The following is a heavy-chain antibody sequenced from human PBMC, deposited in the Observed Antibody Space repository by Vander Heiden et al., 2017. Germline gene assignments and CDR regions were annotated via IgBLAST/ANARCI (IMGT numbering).Heavy chain of an antibody. CDR1: GFTFSSYA. V-gene: IGHV3-23*01. CDR3: AKDRDYVWGSYQTYNWFDP. CDR2: ISGSGGST. Sequence: EVQLLESGGGLVPPGGSLRLSCAASGFTFSSYAMSWVRQAPGKGLEGVSAISGSGGSTYYADSVKGRFTISRDNSKNTLYLQMNSLRAEDTAVYYCAKDRDYVWGSYQTYNWFDPWGQGTLATVSS. J-gene: IGHJ5*02. D-gene: IGHD3-16*02.